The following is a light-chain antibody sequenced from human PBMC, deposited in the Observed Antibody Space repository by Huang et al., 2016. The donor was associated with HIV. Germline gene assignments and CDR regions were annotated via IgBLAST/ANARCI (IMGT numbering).Light chain of an antibody. Sequence: EIVMTQSPATLSVSPGESATLSCRASQSVSSNLAWYQQKPVQAPRLLIYGASTRATGSRARLSGSGSGTEFTRSSSSLQSEEFEVYYCQQYNNWPPIGYTFGQGTKLEIK. CDR1: QSVSSN. J-gene: IGKJ2*01. CDR3: QQYNNWPPIGYT. CDR2: GAS. V-gene: IGKV3-15*01.